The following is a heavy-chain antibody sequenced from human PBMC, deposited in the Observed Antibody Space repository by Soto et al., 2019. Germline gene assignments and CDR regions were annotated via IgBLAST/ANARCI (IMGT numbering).Heavy chain of an antibody. CDR1: GGSFSGYY. J-gene: IGHJ5*02. CDR2: INHSGST. D-gene: IGHD3-22*01. CDR3: ARGFLKDYDSSGYYLNWFDP. V-gene: IGHV4-34*01. Sequence: LSLTCAVYGGSFSGYYWSWIRQPPGKGLEWIGEINHSGSTNYNPSLKSRVTISVDTSKNQFSLKLSSVTAADTAVYYCARGFLKDYDSSGYYLNWFDPWGQGTLVTVSS.